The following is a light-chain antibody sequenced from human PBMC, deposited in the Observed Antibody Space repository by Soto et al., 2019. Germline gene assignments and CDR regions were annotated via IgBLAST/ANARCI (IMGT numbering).Light chain of an antibody. V-gene: IGKV3-11*01. CDR1: QSVSSY. CDR2: DAS. J-gene: IGKJ4*01. CDR3: QPISHWLT. Sequence: EIVLTQSPATLSLSPGESATLSCRASQSVSSYLAWYQQKPGQAPRLLIYDASNRATGIPARFSGSGPGTDGTLTIRSLEPEDFAVDYCQPISHWLTFGGGTKVQIK.